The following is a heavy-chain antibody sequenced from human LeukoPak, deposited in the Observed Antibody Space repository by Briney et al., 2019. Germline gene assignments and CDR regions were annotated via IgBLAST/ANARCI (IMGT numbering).Heavy chain of an antibody. V-gene: IGHV4-39*02. J-gene: IGHJ4*02. CDR2: FYYTAST. CDR1: GGSISSSNYY. D-gene: IGHD4-11*01. Sequence: EXXSLTCTVSGGSISSSNYYWGWVRQPPERGLELICTFYYTASTYYTPSLKLPVSISVATSKNHFSLSLFFVTAADTAVYYCSRRDSSSPFDYWGQGTLVTVSS. CDR3: SRRDSSSPFDY.